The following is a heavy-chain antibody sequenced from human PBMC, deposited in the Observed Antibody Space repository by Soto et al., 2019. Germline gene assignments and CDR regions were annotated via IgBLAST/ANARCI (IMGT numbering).Heavy chain of an antibody. CDR1: GGSISSGGYY. CDR2: IYYSGST. CDR3: ARDYPSWDYYYGMDV. V-gene: IGHV4-31*03. Sequence: SSETLSLTCTVSGGSISSGGYYWSWIRQHPGKGLEWIGYIYYSGSTYYNPSLKSRVTISVDTSKNQFSLKLSSVTAADTAVYYCARDYPSWDYYYGMDVWGQGTTVTVSS. D-gene: IGHD3-16*02. J-gene: IGHJ6*02.